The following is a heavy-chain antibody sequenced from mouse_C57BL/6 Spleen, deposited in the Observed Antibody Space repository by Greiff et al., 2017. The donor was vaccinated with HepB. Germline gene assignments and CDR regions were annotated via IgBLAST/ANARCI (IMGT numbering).Heavy chain of an antibody. CDR3: ARKHRNYALDY. CDR1: GFSLTSYG. J-gene: IGHJ4*01. CDR2: ICSGGST. V-gene: IGHV2-2*01. Sequence: VKLVESGPGLVQPSQSLSITCTASGFSLTSYGVHWVRQSPGKGLEWLGVICSGGSTDYNAAFLSRLSISKDNTKSQVFFRMNSLQADNTAINYCARKHRNYALDYWGQGTSVTVSS.